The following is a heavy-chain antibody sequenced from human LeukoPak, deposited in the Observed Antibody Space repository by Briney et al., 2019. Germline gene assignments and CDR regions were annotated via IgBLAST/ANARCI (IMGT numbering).Heavy chain of an antibody. CDR2: ISWNSGGI. CDR3: AKDIRGGYNYGDYFDS. V-gene: IGHV3-9*01. CDR1: GFTFSSYA. J-gene: IGHJ4*02. D-gene: IGHD5-18*01. Sequence: GGSLRLSCAASGFTFSSYAMSWVRQAPGKGLEWVSGISWNSGGIGYADTVKGRFTISRDNARNSLYLQMNSLRAEDTALYYCAKDIRGGYNYGDYFDSWGQGTLVTVSS.